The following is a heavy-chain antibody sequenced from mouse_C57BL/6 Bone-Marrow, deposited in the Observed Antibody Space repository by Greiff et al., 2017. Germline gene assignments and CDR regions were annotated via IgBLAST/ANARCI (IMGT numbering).Heavy chain of an antibody. D-gene: IGHD1-1*01. V-gene: IGHV1-53*01. Sequence: QVQLQQPGTELVKPGASVTLSCTASGYTFTSYWMHWVKQRPGHGLEWIGNITPSNGGTNSNAKFKSKATLTVDKSSSTAYMQLSSLSSEDSAVYYCARSGPYYYGSSYVAYWGQGTLGTVAA. CDR1: GYTFTSYW. CDR2: ITPSNGGT. J-gene: IGHJ3*01. CDR3: ARSGPYYYGSSYVAY.